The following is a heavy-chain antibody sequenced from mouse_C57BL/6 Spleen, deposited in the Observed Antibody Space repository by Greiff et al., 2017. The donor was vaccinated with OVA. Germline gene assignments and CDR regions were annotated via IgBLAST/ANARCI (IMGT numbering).Heavy chain of an antibody. Sequence: EVQLQQSGAELVRPGASVKLSCTASGFNIKDYYMHWVKQRPEQGLEWIGRIDPEDGDTEYAPKFQGKATMTADTSSNTAYLQLSSLTSEDTAVYYCATLYYDGSSYYYAMDYWGQGTSVTVSS. V-gene: IGHV14-1*01. CDR3: ATLYYDGSSYYYAMDY. CDR2: IDPEDGDT. D-gene: IGHD1-1*01. J-gene: IGHJ4*01. CDR1: GFNIKDYY.